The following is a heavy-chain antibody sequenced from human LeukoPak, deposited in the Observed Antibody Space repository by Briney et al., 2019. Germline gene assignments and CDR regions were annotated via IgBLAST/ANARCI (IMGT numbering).Heavy chain of an antibody. CDR3: ARRGFSRGYFDY. V-gene: IGHV3-23*01. Sequence: PRGSLRLSCAASGFTFSNYAMSWVRQAPGKGLEWVSAISESGGSTYYADSVKGRFSMSRDNSKNTLYLQMNSPRVEDTAVYYCARRGFSRGYFDYWGQGTLVTVSS. D-gene: IGHD3-22*01. CDR2: ISESGGST. CDR1: GFTFSNYA. J-gene: IGHJ4*02.